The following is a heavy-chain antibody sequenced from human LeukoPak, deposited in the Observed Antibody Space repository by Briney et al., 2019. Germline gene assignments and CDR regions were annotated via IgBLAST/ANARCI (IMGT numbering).Heavy chain of an antibody. V-gene: IGHV1-69*13. D-gene: IGHD5-18*01. CDR2: IIPIFGTA. CDR1: GGTFSSCA. CDR3: ASIYSYGYKPDAFDI. J-gene: IGHJ3*02. Sequence: VKVSCKASGGTFSSCAISWVRQAPGQGLEWMGGIIPIFGTANYAQKFQGRVTITADESTSTAYMELSSLRSEDTAVYYCASIYSYGYKPDAFDIWGQGTMVTVSS.